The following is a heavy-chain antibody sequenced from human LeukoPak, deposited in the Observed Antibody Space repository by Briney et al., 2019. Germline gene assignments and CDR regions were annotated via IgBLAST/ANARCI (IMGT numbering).Heavy chain of an antibody. CDR2: INHSGST. CDR3: ARSPTKRVPEDY. CDR1: GGSFSGYY. D-gene: IGHD2-2*01. J-gene: IGHJ4*02. V-gene: IGHV4-34*01. Sequence: SETLSLTCAVYGGSFSGYYWSWIRQPPGKGLEWIGEINHSGSTNYNPSLKSRVTISVDTSKNQFSLKLSSVTAADTTVYYCARSPTKRVPEDYWGQGALVTVSS.